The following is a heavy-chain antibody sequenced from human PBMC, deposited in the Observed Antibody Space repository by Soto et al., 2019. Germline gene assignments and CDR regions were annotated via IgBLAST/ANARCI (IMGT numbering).Heavy chain of an antibody. CDR3: AKSSRYCSGGGCFYHFDY. J-gene: IGHJ4*02. Sequence: EVQLLESGGGLVQPGGSLRLSCAASGFSIGSSAWTWVRQAPGQGLDWFSTIGGNGVTTFYADSVKGRFTISRDISRNTVFLQMSSLRAEDTALYYCAKSSRYCSGGGCFYHFDYWGQGTLVTVSS. CDR2: IGGNGVTT. CDR1: GFSIGSSA. D-gene: IGHD2-15*01. V-gene: IGHV3-23*01.